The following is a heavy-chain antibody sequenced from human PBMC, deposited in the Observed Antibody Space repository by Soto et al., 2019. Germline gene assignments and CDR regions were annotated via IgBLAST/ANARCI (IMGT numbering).Heavy chain of an antibody. CDR3: AREREQQLVRYYYYGMDV. V-gene: IGHV6-1*01. Sequence: SQTLSLTCAISGDSVSSNSAAWNWIRQSPSRGLEWLGRTYYRSKWYNDYAVSVKSRITINPDTSKNQFSLRLNSVTPEDTAVYYCAREREQQLVRYYYYGMDVWGQGTTVTVSS. D-gene: IGHD6-13*01. CDR1: GDSVSSNSAA. CDR2: TYYRSKWYN. J-gene: IGHJ6*02.